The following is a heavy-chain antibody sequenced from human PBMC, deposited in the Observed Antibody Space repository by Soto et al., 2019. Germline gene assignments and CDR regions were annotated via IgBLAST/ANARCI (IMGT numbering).Heavy chain of an antibody. CDR2: IIPIFGTA. J-gene: IGHJ3*02. D-gene: IGHD1-1*01. V-gene: IGHV1-69*13. CDR1: GGTFSSYA. Sequence: SVKVSCKASGGTFSSYAISWVRQAPRQGLEWMGGIIPIFGTANYAQKFQGRVTITADESTSTAYMELSSLRSEDTAVYYCARVGWNDPFAFDIWGQGTMVTVSS. CDR3: ARVGWNDPFAFDI.